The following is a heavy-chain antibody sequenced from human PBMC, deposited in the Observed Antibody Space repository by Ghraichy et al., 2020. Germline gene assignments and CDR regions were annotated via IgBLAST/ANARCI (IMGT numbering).Heavy chain of an antibody. V-gene: IGHV1-58*01. Sequence: SVKVSCKASGFTFTSSAVQWVRQARGQRLEWIGWIVVGSGNTNYAQKFQERVTITRDMSTSTAYMELSSLRSEDTAVYYCAADERFLEWLWDGMDVWGQGTTVTVSS. CDR2: IVVGSGNT. CDR3: AADERFLEWLWDGMDV. CDR1: GFTFTSSA. J-gene: IGHJ6*02. D-gene: IGHD3-3*01.